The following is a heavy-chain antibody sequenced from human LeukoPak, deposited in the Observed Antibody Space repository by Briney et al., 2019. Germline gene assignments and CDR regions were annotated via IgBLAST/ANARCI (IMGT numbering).Heavy chain of an antibody. D-gene: IGHD2-15*01. CDR2: INPYSGDT. V-gene: IGHV1-2*02. CDR3: ARASVENTLRIDDY. CDR1: GYTFTYYY. J-gene: IGHJ4*02. Sequence: GASVTVSCKASGYTFTYYYMHWVRQAPGQGLEWMGWINPYSGDTNYAQKFQGRVTMTRDTSITTAYMDLSRLKSDDTAVYYCARASVENTLRIDDYWGQGTLVTVSS.